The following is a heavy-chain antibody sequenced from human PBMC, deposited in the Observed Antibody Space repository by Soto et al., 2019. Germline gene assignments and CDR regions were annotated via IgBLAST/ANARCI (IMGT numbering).Heavy chain of an antibody. J-gene: IGHJ6*03. CDR2: INHSGST. CDR3: ARLGSRVDVDIVATKSHYYFYMDV. CDR1: GGSFSGYY. V-gene: IGHV4-34*01. Sequence: QVQLQQWGAGLLKPSETLSLTCAVYGGSFSGYYWSWIRQPPGKGLEWIGEINHSGSTNYNPSLKRRVTISVDTSKNQFCLKLSSVTAADTAVYYCARLGSRVDVDIVATKSHYYFYMDVWGKGTTVTVSS. D-gene: IGHD5-12*01.